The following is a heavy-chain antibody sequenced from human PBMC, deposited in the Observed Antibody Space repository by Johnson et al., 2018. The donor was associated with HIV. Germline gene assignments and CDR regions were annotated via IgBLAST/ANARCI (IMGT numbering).Heavy chain of an antibody. Sequence: QVQLVESGGGVVQPGRSLRLSCASSGFTFSSYAMHWVRQAPGKGLEWVAVISYDGSNKYYADSVKGRFTISRDNSKNIVYLQMDSLNAKDTGLSDCAKESRYSARYNWNDGYAFDIWGQGTMVTGSS. CDR2: ISYDGSNK. D-gene: IGHD1-1*01. CDR1: GFTFSSYA. V-gene: IGHV3-30*04. J-gene: IGHJ3*02. CDR3: AKESRYSARYNWNDGYAFDI.